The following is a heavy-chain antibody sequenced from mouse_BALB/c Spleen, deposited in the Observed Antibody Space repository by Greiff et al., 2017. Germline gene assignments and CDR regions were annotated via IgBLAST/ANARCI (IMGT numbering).Heavy chain of an antibody. V-gene: IGHV5-6-5*01. D-gene: IGHD1-1*02. CDR2: ISSGGST. Sequence: EVQRVESGGGLVKPGGSLKLSCAASGFTFSSYAMSWVRQTPEKRLEWVASISSGGSTYYPDSVKGRFTISRDNARNILYLQMSRLRSEDTAMYYCARDYGYYFDYWGQGTTLTVSS. CDR3: ARDYGYYFDY. CDR1: GFTFSSYA. J-gene: IGHJ2*01.